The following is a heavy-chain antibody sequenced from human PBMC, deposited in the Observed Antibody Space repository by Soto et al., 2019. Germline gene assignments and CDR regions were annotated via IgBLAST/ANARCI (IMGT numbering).Heavy chain of an antibody. V-gene: IGHV4-31*03. CDR2: IFDSENT. CDR1: GDSVSGSGYY. Sequence: QVQLQESGPGLVKPSQTLSLSCTVSGDSVSGSGYYWTWIRQHPGKGLEWIGYIFDSENTNYNPSLKSRVTMSVDTSKNQFSLKVTSVTVADTAVYYCARGVYYGSGSPQVVSWGQGTLVTVSS. J-gene: IGHJ4*02. D-gene: IGHD3-10*01. CDR3: ARGVYYGSGSPQVVS.